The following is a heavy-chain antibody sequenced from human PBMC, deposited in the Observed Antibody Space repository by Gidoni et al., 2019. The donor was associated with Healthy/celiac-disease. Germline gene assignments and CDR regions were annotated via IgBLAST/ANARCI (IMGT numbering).Heavy chain of an antibody. V-gene: IGHV3-23*01. D-gene: IGHD1-26*01. J-gene: IGHJ6*03. Sequence: EVQLLESGGGFVQPGGSLRLSCAASGFTFSSYAMSWVGQAPGTGLELVSAISGSGGSTYDADAVKGRFTISRDNSKNTLYLQMNSLRAEDTAVYYCAKDGIIGSYFGYYYYMDVWGKGTTVTVSS. CDR3: AKDGIIGSYFGYYYYMDV. CDR2: ISGSGGST. CDR1: GFTFSSYA.